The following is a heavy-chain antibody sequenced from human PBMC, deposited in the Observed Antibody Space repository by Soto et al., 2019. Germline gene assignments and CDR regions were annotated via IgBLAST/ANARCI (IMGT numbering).Heavy chain of an antibody. CDR2: ISGSGSFT. J-gene: IGHJ4*02. Sequence: GGSLRLSCAASGFTFRTYAMNWVRQAPGKGLECISAISGSGSFTHYADSVRGRFTISRDNSQNQLYLQMNNLRGDDTAMYYCAKIPTGSGSSKFDYWGQGIQVTVYS. CDR3: AKIPTGSGSSKFDY. CDR1: GFTFRTYA. V-gene: IGHV3-23*01. D-gene: IGHD3-10*01.